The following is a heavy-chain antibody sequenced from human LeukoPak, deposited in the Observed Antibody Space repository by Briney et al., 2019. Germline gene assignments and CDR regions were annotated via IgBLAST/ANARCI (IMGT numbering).Heavy chain of an antibody. V-gene: IGHV3-23*01. CDR3: AKSQDFGDYDVAF. D-gene: IGHD4-17*01. CDR1: GFTFSSYA. J-gene: IGHJ4*02. Sequence: GGSLRLSCAASGFTFSSYAMSWVRQAPGKGLEWVSSVSGSGNRTYYADSVKGRFTISRDNSRNTLYLQMNSLRAEDTAVYYCAKSQDFGDYDVAFWGQGTLVTVSS. CDR2: VSGSGNRT.